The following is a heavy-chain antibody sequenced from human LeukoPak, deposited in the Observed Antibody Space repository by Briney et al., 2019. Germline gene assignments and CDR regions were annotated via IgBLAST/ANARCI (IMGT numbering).Heavy chain of an antibody. Sequence: SETLSLTCTVSGGSISTYYWSWIRQPPGKGLEWIGYIYYSGSTNYNPSLKSRVTISVDTSKNQFSLKLGSVTAADTAVYYCAREGALGSGSFDYWGQGTLVTVSS. D-gene: IGHD1-26*01. CDR2: IYYSGST. CDR1: GGSISTYY. V-gene: IGHV4-59*01. J-gene: IGHJ4*02. CDR3: AREGALGSGSFDY.